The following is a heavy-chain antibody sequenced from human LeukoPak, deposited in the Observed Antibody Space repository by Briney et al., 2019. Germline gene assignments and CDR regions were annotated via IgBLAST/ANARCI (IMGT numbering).Heavy chain of an antibody. CDR3: ASYSGYGGGYNWFDP. CDR1: DGSISSGGYS. D-gene: IGHD5-12*01. CDR2: IYHSGST. Sequence: PSETLSLTCAVSDGSISSGGYSWSWIRQPPGKGLEWIGYIYHSGSTYYNPSLKSRVTISVDRSKNQFSLKLSSVTAADTAVYYCASYSGYGGGYNWFDPWGQGTLVTVSS. V-gene: IGHV4-30-2*01. J-gene: IGHJ5*02.